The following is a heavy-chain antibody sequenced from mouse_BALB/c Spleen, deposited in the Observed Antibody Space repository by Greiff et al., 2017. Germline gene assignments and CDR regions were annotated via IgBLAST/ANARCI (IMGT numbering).Heavy chain of an antibody. V-gene: IGHV14-4*02. Sequence: VQLQQSGAELVRSGASVKLSCTASGFNIKDYYMHWVKQRPEQGLEWIGWIDPENGDTEYAPKFQGKATMTADTSSNTAYLQLSSLTSEDTAVYYCTRSYYGNSRAGYYAMDYWGQGTSVTVSS. CDR1: GFNIKDYY. CDR2: IDPENGDT. CDR3: TRSYYGNSRAGYYAMDY. D-gene: IGHD2-10*01. J-gene: IGHJ4*01.